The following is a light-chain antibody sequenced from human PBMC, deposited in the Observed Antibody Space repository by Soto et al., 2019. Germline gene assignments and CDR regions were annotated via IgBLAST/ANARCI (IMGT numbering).Light chain of an antibody. Sequence: DIVLTQSPATLSLSPGERATLSCRASQSVSSSLAWYQQKPGQTPRLLIYDASNRATGIPARFNGSGSGTDFTLTVSSLEPEDFAVYYCQQRSNWPLTFGGGIKVEIK. CDR3: QQRSNWPLT. CDR2: DAS. CDR1: QSVSSS. V-gene: IGKV3-11*01. J-gene: IGKJ4*01.